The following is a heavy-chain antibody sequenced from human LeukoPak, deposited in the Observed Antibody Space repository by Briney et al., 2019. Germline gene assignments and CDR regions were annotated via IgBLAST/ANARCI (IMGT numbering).Heavy chain of an antibody. D-gene: IGHD2-21*02. Sequence: GGSLRLSCAASGFTFSSYSMNWVRQAPGKGLEWVANIKQDGSEKYYVDSVKGRFTISRDNAKNSLYLQMNSLRAEDTAVYYCAREGGSHCGGDCYSNWYSDYWGQGTLVTVSS. J-gene: IGHJ4*02. CDR1: GFTFSSYS. V-gene: IGHV3-7*01. CDR2: IKQDGSEK. CDR3: AREGGSHCGGDCYSNWYSDY.